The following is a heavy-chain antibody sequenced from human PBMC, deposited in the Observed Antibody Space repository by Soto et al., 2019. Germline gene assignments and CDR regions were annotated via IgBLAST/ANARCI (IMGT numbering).Heavy chain of an antibody. D-gene: IGHD3-22*01. V-gene: IGHV3-23*01. CDR1: GFTFSSYA. CDR2: ISGIGGSK. Sequence: PAGSLRLSCAASGFTFSSYAMSWVRQAPGKGLEWVSAISGIGGSKYYADSGKGRLTISRDNVGHTLFLQMSRLRDEDTAVYYCASLPYYYDATSWGPGTQVTVS. J-gene: IGHJ5*02. CDR3: ASLPYYYDATS.